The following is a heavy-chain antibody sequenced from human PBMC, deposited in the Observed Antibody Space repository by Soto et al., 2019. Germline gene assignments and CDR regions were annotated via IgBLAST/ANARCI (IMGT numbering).Heavy chain of an antibody. CDR3: ARAPSSIVVVPDY. J-gene: IGHJ4*02. Sequence: GGSLRLSCAASGFTFSSYSMNWVRQAPGKGLEWVSSISSSSSYIYYADSVKGRFTISRDNAKNSLYLQMNSLRAEDTAVYYCARAPSSIVVVPDYWGQGTLVTVSS. CDR2: ISSSSSYI. D-gene: IGHD2-2*01. V-gene: IGHV3-21*01. CDR1: GFTFSSYS.